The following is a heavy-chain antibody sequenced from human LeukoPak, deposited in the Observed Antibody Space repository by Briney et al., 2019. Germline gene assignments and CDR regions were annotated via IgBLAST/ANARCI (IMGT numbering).Heavy chain of an antibody. D-gene: IGHD1-1*01. CDR2: ISSSSSYI. CDR1: GFTFSSYS. V-gene: IGHV3-21*01. CDR3: ARGDDGDSAIDY. Sequence: PGGSLRLSCAASGFTFSSYSMNWVRQAPGKGLEWVSSISSSSSYIYYADSVKGRFTISRDNAKNSLYLQMNSLRAEDTAVYYCARGDDGDSAIDYWGQGTLVTVSS. J-gene: IGHJ4*02.